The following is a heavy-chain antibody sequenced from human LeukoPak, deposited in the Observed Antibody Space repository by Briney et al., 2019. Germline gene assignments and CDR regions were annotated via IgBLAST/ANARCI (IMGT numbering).Heavy chain of an antibody. V-gene: IGHV1-8*03. Sequence: GASVKVSCKASGYTFTSYDINWVRQATGQGLEWMGWMNPNSGNTGYAQKFQGRVTITRNTSISTAYMELSSLRSEDTAVYYCARGIFADEWEPFDYWGQGTLVTVSS. D-gene: IGHD1-26*01. J-gene: IGHJ4*02. CDR1: GYTFTSYD. CDR3: ARGIFADEWEPFDY. CDR2: MNPNSGNT.